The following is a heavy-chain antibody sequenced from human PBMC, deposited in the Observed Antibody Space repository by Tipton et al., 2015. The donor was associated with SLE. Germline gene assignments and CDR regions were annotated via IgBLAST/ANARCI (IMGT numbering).Heavy chain of an antibody. CDR3: AANGRFLEWLSGFDP. V-gene: IGHV1-58*02. CDR2: IVVGSGNT. Sequence: QLVQSGAEVKKPGTSVKVSCKASGFTFTSSAMQWVRQARGQRLEWIGWIVVGSGNTNYAQKFQERVTITRDMSTSTAYMELSSLRSEDTAVYYCAANGRFLEWLSGFDPWGQGTLVTVSS. D-gene: IGHD3-3*01. J-gene: IGHJ5*02. CDR1: GFTFTSSA.